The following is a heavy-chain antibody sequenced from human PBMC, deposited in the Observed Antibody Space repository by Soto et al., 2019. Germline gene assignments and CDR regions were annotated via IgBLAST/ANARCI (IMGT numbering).Heavy chain of an antibody. CDR2: FDPEDGET. CDR3: ATEIGLTTFFYGMHV. V-gene: IGHV1-24*01. Sequence: ASVKVSCKVSGYSLSDLPLHWVRQAPGKGLEWMGSFDPEDGETFSAQKFQGRLTMTGDTSTDTAYMDLRNLRSEDTAVYYCATEIGLTTFFYGMHVWGQGTTVTVSS. J-gene: IGHJ6*02. D-gene: IGHD4-17*01. CDR1: GYSLSDLP.